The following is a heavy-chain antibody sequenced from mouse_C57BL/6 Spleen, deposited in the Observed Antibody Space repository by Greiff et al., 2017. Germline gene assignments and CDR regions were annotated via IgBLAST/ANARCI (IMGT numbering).Heavy chain of an antibody. CDR2: IYPRSGNT. J-gene: IGHJ3*01. D-gene: IGHD1-1*01. CDR3: DRSPYYCSSYGGAWFAC. CDR1: GYTFTSYG. Sequence: QVQLQQSGAELARPGASVKLSCKASGYTFTSYGISWVKQRTGQGLEWIGEIYPRSGNTYYNEKFKGKATLTADTSSSTAYMELRSLTSEDSAVYSVDRSPYYCSSYGGAWFACWGQGTLVTVSA. V-gene: IGHV1-81*01.